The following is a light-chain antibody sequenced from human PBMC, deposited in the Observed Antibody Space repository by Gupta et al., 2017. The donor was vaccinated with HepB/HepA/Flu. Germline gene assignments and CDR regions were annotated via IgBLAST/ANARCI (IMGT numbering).Light chain of an antibody. V-gene: IGLV1-47*01. J-gene: IGLJ2*01. CDR2: RNN. CDR1: SSNIGSNY. CDR3: AAWDDSLSVHVV. Sequence: QSVLTQPPSASGTPGQRVTISCSGSSSNIGSNYVYWYQQLPGTAPKPLIYRNNQRPSGVPDRCSGSKSGTSASLAISGLRSEDEADYYCAAWDDSLSVHVVFGGGTKLTVL.